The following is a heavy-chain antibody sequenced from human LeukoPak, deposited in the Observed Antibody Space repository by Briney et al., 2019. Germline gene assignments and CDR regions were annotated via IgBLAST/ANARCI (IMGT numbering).Heavy chain of an antibody. D-gene: IGHD4-17*01. CDR2: IYHSGST. CDR3: AREYFGDYVGYYYYYMDV. V-gene: IGHV4-4*02. Sequence: PSETLSLTCAVSGGSISSSNWWSWVRQPPGKGLEWIGEIYHSGSTNYNPSLKSRVTISVDKSKNQFSLRLSSVTAADTAVYYCAREYFGDYVGYYYYYMDVWGKGTTVTISS. J-gene: IGHJ6*03. CDR1: GGSISSSNW.